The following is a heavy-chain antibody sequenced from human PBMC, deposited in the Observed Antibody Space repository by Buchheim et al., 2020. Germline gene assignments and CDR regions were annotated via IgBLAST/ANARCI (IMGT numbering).Heavy chain of an antibody. V-gene: IGHV3-7*01. CDR3: ARHFDSITSL. Sequence: EVHLVESGGDLVQPGGSLRLSCAASGFNIGDYSMNWVRQAPGKGLEWVSTLNRDVNDNNYIDSVKGPFSISRDNAKNSLYLQMNSLGVEDTALYYCARHFDSITSLWGQGTL. D-gene: IGHD3-22*01. CDR1: GFNIGDYS. J-gene: IGHJ4*02. CDR2: LNRDVNDN.